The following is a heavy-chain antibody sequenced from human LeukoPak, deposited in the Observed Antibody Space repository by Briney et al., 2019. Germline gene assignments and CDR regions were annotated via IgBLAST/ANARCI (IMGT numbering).Heavy chain of an antibody. CDR2: ISAYNGNT. Sequence: GASVKVSCKASGYTFTSYGISWVRQAPGQGLEWMGWISAYNGNTNYAQKLQGRVTMTTDTSTSTAYMELRSLRSDDTAVYYCVSTRDLGLFDYWGQGTLVTVSS. CDR3: VSTRDLGLFDY. J-gene: IGHJ4*02. V-gene: IGHV1-18*01. CDR1: GYTFTSYG.